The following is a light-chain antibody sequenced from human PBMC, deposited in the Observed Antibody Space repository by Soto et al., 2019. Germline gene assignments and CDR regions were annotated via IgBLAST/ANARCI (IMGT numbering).Light chain of an antibody. CDR1: ESISSW. J-gene: IGKJ1*01. V-gene: IGKV1-5*01. CDR3: KQYESFSGT. Sequence: DIRLTQSSFSLSASVGDRVTLTCRASESISSWLGWYQQKPGKAPKPLCYDSSALPRGVPSRFSGSGSATKFTLTIAILHPDVVTTYCSKQYESFSGTFGPGAKVDI. CDR2: DSS.